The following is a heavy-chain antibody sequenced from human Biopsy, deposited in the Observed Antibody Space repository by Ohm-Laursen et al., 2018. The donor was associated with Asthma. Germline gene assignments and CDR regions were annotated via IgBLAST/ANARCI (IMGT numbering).Heavy chain of an antibody. CDR3: ARVQRDFSTGYFTFDN. Sequence: AASVKVSCKASGYNFIRHPLSWVRQAPGQGPEWMGWIHTNTGNPTYAHGFTGRYVFSLDTSVSTAYLQISRLKSEDTAVYYCARVQRDFSTGYFTFDNWGQGTLVTVSS. CDR1: GYNFIRHP. D-gene: IGHD3/OR15-3a*01. V-gene: IGHV7-4-1*02. CDR2: IHTNTGNP. J-gene: IGHJ4*02.